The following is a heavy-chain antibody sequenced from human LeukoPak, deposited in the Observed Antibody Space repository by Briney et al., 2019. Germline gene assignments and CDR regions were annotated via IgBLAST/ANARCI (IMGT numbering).Heavy chain of an antibody. CDR2: INPNSGGT. J-gene: IGHJ4*02. CDR3: ASRSVTMDADY. D-gene: IGHD4-17*01. CDR1: GYTFTGYY. Sequence: GASVKVSCKASGYTFTGYYMHWVRQAPGQGFERKGWINPNSGGTNYAQKFQGRVTMTRDTSISTAYMELSRLRSDDTAVYYCASRSVTMDADYWGQGTLVTVSS. V-gene: IGHV1-2*02.